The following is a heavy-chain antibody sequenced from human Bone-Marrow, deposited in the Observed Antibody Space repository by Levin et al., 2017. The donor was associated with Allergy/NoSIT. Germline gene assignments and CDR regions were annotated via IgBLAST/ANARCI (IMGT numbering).Heavy chain of an antibody. CDR2: IRSNSDSI. J-gene: IGHJ4*02. D-gene: IGHD6-13*01. V-gene: IGHV3-48*02. CDR1: GFTFSYYS. CDR3: ARDSSWAFDF. Sequence: VPLRLSCAASGFTFSYYSMNWVRQAPGKGPEWISHIRSNSDSIYYADSVKGRFTISRDNAKNSLYLQMNSLGDEDTAVYYCARDSSWAFDFWGQGTLVTVSS.